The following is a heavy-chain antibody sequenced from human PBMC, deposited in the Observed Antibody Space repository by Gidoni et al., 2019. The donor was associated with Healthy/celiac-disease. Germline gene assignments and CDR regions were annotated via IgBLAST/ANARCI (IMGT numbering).Heavy chain of an antibody. V-gene: IGHV3-23*01. J-gene: IGHJ4*02. CDR1: GSTFSSYA. D-gene: IGHD6-19*01. Sequence: EVQLLESGGGLVQPVGSLRLSCAASGSTFSSYAMSWVRQAPGKGLEWVSAISGSGGSTYYADSVKGRFTISRDNSKNTLYLQMNSLRAEDTAVYYCAKSRRIAVAGTLFDYWGQGTLVTVSS. CDR2: ISGSGGST. CDR3: AKSRRIAVAGTLFDY.